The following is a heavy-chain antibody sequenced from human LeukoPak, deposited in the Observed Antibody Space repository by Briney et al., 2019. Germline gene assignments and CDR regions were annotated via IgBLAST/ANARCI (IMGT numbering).Heavy chain of an antibody. CDR1: GVTISSYW. V-gene: IGHV3-74*01. D-gene: IGHD5-18*01. CDR3: ARDPTRGYSYSYSY. Sequence: AGSLRLSCAASGVTISSYWRHWVRQAPGKGLVWVSRINSDGSSTSYADSVKGRFTISRDNAKNTLYLQMNSLRADDTAVYYCARDPTRGYSYSYSYWGQGTLVTVSS. CDR2: INSDGSST. J-gene: IGHJ4*02.